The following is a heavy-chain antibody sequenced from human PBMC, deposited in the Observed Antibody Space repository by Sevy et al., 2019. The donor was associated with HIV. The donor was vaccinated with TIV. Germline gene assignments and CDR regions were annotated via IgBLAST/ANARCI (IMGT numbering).Heavy chain of an antibody. V-gene: IGHV3-7*03. D-gene: IGHD6-13*01. CDR3: ARAVAAAGSY. CDR2: IREDGGQI. Sequence: GGSLRLSCVTSGFTFSDYWMTWVRQPPGKGLEWVANIREDGGQIYYLDSVKGRFTISRDNAKSSVFLQMNSLRVDDTAVYYCARAVAAAGSYWGQGTLVTASS. CDR1: GFTFSDYW. J-gene: IGHJ4*02.